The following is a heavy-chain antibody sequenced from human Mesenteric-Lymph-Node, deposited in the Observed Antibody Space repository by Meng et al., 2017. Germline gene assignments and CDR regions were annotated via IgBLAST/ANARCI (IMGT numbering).Heavy chain of an antibody. CDR3: TTGSSGWPDIDY. J-gene: IGHJ4*02. D-gene: IGHD6-19*01. CDR1: GFTFSSYG. V-gene: IGHV3-33*01. CDR2: IWYDGSNK. Sequence: GESLKISCAASGFTFSSYGMHWVRQAPGKGLEWVAVIWYDGSNKYYADSVKGRFTISRDNSKNTLYLQMNSLKTEDTAVYYCTTGSSGWPDIDYWGQGTLVTVSS.